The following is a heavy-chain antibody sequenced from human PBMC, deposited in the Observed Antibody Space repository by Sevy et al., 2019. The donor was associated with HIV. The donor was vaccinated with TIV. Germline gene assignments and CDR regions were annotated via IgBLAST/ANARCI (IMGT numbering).Heavy chain of an antibody. CDR2: INPQTGGT. Sequence: ASVKVSCKASGYTFTEYYVHWLRQAPGQGLEWMGWINPQTGGTYFAKKFQDRVTLTTATSFNAVYMELGGLKFDDTAVFYCARMGDYFDTSGYYPLKYWGLGTLVTVSS. CDR3: ARMGDYFDTSGYYPLKY. V-gene: IGHV1-2*02. J-gene: IGHJ4*02. D-gene: IGHD3-22*01. CDR1: GYTFTEYY.